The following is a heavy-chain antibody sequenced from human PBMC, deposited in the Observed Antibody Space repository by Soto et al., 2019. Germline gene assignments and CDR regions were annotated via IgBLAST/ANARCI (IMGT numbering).Heavy chain of an antibody. V-gene: IGHV1-69*13. J-gene: IGHJ1*01. CDR2: IIPIFGTA. D-gene: IGHD6-13*01. CDR3: ARETDSSSCYRPFQH. CDR1: RGTFSSYA. Sequence: GXSVKVSFKASRGTFSSYAISWVRQTPVQGLEWMGGIIPIFGTANYAQKFQGRVTITADESTSTAYMELSSLRSEDTAVYYCARETDSSSCYRPFQHWGQGTLVTVYS.